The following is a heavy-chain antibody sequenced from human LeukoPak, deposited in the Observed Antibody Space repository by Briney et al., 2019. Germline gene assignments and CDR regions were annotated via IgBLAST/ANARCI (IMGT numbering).Heavy chain of an antibody. CDR3: ARSYGSGSYYHDY. CDR2: ISSSSSYI. V-gene: IGHV3-21*01. J-gene: IGHJ4*02. Sequence: GGSLRLSCAASGFTFSSYSMNWVRQAPGKGLEWVSSISSSSSYIYYADSVKGRFTLSRDNSKNTLYLQMNSLRAEDTAVYYCARSYGSGSYYHDYWGQGTLVTVSS. CDR1: GFTFSSYS. D-gene: IGHD3-10*01.